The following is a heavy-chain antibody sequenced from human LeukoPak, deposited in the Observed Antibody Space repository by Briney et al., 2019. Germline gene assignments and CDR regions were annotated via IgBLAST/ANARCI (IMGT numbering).Heavy chain of an antibody. CDR2: INHSGST. J-gene: IGHJ3*02. CDR1: GGSFGGYY. V-gene: IGHV4-34*01. Sequence: SETLSLTCAVYGGSFGGYYWSWIRQPPGKGLEWIGEINHSGSTNYNPSLKSRVTISVDTSKNQFSLKLSSVTAADTAVYYCARRSIVGARLAFDIWGQGTMVTVSS. D-gene: IGHD1-26*01. CDR3: ARRSIVGARLAFDI.